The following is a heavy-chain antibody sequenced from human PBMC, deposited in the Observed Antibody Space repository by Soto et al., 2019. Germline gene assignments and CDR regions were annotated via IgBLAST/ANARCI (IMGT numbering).Heavy chain of an antibody. D-gene: IGHD4-17*01. CDR3: TTNPDYGDYQDY. J-gene: IGHJ4*02. Sequence: GALRLSWGGSWFNFRNAWDNLGRQGPGKGLEWVGRIKSKTDGGTTDYAAPVKGRFTISRDDSKNTLYLQMNSLKTEDTAVYYCTTNPDYGDYQDYWGQGTLVTVSS. CDR2: IKSKTDGGTT. V-gene: IGHV3-15*07. CDR1: WFNFRNAW.